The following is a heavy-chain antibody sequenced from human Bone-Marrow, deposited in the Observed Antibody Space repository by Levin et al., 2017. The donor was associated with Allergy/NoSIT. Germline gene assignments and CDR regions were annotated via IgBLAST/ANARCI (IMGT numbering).Heavy chain of an antibody. CDR3: AKDEMVRGVIRWYYYYGMDV. CDR1: GFTFSSYA. V-gene: IGHV3-23*01. CDR2: ISGSGGST. Sequence: GGSLRLSCAASGFTFSSYAMSWVRQAPGKGLEWVSAISGSGGSTYYADSVKGRFTISRDNSKNTLYLQMNSLRAEDTAVYYCAKDEMVRGVIRWYYYYGMDVWGQGTTVTVSS. D-gene: IGHD3-10*01. J-gene: IGHJ6*02.